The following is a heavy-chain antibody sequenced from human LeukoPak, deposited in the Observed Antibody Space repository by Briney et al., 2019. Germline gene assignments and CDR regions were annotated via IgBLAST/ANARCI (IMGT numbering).Heavy chain of an antibody. D-gene: IGHD2-15*01. V-gene: IGHV3-7*01. CDR2: IKQDGSEK. Sequence: GGSLRLSCAGSGFTFNNYWVSWVRQAPGKGLEWVANIKQDGSEKYYVDSVKGRFTISRDNAKNSLYLQMNSLRAEDTAVYYCARDGGGGLDYWGQGTLVTVSS. CDR3: ARDGGGGLDY. CDR1: GFTFNNYW. J-gene: IGHJ4*02.